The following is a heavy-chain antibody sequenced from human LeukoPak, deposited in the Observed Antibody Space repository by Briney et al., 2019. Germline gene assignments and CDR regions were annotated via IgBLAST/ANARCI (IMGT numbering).Heavy chain of an antibody. CDR1: GYTFSSYV. CDR2: IIPILGIA. D-gene: IGHD3-22*01. Sequence: GASVKVSCKASGYTFSSYVISWVRQAPGQGLEWMGRIIPILGIANYAQKFQGGVTITADKSTSTAYMELSSLRSEDTAVYYCAREGYYDSSGLRYFDYWGQGTLVTVSS. V-gene: IGHV1-69*04. CDR3: AREGYYDSSGLRYFDY. J-gene: IGHJ4*02.